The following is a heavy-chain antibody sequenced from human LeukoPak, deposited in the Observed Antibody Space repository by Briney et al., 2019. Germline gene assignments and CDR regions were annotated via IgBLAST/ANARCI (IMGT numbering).Heavy chain of an antibody. D-gene: IGHD1-26*01. J-gene: IGHJ4*02. V-gene: IGHV3-15*01. CDR3: TTGQIVGASTNRIDY. CDR1: GFTFSNAW. Sequence: GGSLRLSCAASGFTFSNAWMSWVRQAPGKGLEWVGRIKSKTDGGTTDYAAPVKGRFTISGDDSKNTLYLQMNSLKTEDTAMYYCTTGQIVGASTNRIDYWGQGTLVTVSS. CDR2: IKSKTDGGTT.